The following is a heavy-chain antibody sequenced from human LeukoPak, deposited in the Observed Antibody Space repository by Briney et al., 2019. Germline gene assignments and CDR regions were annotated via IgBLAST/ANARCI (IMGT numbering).Heavy chain of an antibody. Sequence: GGTLRLSCAASGFIFSSSAMNWVRQAPGKGLEWVSAISGSGGSTYYADSVKGRFTISRDNSKNTLYLQMNSLRAEDTAVYYCAKATTSSYYDILTGYWDDYWGQGTLVTVSS. CDR1: GFIFSSSA. D-gene: IGHD3-9*01. V-gene: IGHV3-23*01. J-gene: IGHJ4*02. CDR3: AKATTSSYYDILTGYWDDY. CDR2: ISGSGGST.